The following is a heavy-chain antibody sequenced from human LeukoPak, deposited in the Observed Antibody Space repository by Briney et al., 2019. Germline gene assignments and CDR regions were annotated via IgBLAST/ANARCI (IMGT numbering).Heavy chain of an antibody. CDR1: GGSVSSGSYY. V-gene: IGHV4-61*01. CDR2: IYYSGST. J-gene: IGHJ3*02. D-gene: IGHD3-22*01. CDR3: ARAGAKYYYDSSGYYSTAFDI. Sequence: SETLSLTCTVSGGSVSSGSYYWSWIRQPPGKGLEWIGYIYYSGSTNYNPSLKSRVTISVDTSKNQSSLKLSSVTAADTAVYYCARAGAKYYYDSSGYYSTAFDIWGQGTMVTVSS.